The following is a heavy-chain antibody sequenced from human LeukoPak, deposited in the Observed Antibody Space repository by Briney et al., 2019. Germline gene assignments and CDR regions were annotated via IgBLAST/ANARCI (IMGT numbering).Heavy chain of an antibody. V-gene: IGHV3-33*01. CDR1: GFTHSSYG. CDR2: IWYDGSNK. CDR3: ARMGDYGDSRAWYFDL. Sequence: GGSLRLSCAASGFTHSSYGMHLVRQAPGKGLEWVAVIWYDGSNKYYADSVKGRFTISRDNSKNTLYLQMNSLRAEDTAAYYCARMGDYGDSRAWYFDLWGRGTLVTVSS. D-gene: IGHD4-17*01. J-gene: IGHJ2*01.